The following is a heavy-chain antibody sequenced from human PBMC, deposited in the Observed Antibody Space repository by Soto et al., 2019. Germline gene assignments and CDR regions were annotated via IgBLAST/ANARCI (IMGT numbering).Heavy chain of an antibody. CDR3: ARVPTVTPVFFDY. V-gene: IGHV3-33*01. Sequence: QVQLVESGGGVVQPGRSLRLSCAASGFTFSSYGMHWVRQAPGKGLEWVAVIWYDGSNKYYADSVKGRFTISRDNSKNTLYLQLNSLRAGDTAMYYCARVPTVTPVFFDYWGQGTLVTVSS. CDR2: IWYDGSNK. J-gene: IGHJ4*02. CDR1: GFTFSSYG. D-gene: IGHD4-17*01.